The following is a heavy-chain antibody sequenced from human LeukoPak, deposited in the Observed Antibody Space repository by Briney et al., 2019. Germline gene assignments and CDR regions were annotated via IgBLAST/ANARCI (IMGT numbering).Heavy chain of an antibody. V-gene: IGHV3-33*06. D-gene: IGHD3-3*01. CDR2: IWYDGSNK. Sequence: GGSLRLSCAASGFTFSSYGMHWVRQAPGKGLEWVAVIWYDGSNKYYADSVKGRFTISRDNSKNTLYLQMNSLRAEGTAMYYCAKGDYDYGGFDPWGQGTLVTVSS. J-gene: IGHJ5*02. CDR3: AKGDYDYGGFDP. CDR1: GFTFSSYG.